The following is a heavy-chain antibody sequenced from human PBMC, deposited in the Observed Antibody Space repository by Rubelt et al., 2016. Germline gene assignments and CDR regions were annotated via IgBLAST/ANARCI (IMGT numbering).Heavy chain of an antibody. D-gene: IGHD3-10*01. CDR2: INAGNGNT. Sequence: QVQLMQSGAEVKKPGASVKVSCKASGYTFTSYAMHWVRQAPGQRLEWMGWINAGNGNTKYSQKFPGRVTITRDTSASTAYMELSSLRSEDTAVYYCARMVWFGELVWDWGQGTLVTVSS. CDR1: GYTFTSYA. V-gene: IGHV1-3*01. CDR3: ARMVWFGELVWD. J-gene: IGHJ4*02.